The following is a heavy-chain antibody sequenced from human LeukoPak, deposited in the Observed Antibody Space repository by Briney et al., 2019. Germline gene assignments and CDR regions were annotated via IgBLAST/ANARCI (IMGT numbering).Heavy chain of an antibody. CDR2: ISTSGNTI. Sequence: GGSLRLSCAASGFTFSSYSMNWVRQAPGKGLEWVSYISTSGNTIYYADSVKGRFTISRDNARNSLDLQMRSLRAEDTAVYYCARDLTVAGPMDVWGQGTTVTVSS. D-gene: IGHD6-19*01. CDR3: ARDLTVAGPMDV. J-gene: IGHJ6*02. CDR1: GFTFSSYS. V-gene: IGHV3-48*04.